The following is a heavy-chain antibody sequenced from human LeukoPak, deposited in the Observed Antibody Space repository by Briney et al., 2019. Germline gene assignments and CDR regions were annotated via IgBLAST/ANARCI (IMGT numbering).Heavy chain of an antibody. CDR2: ILQDGSEK. V-gene: IGHV3-7*01. D-gene: IGHD3-3*01. J-gene: IGHJ4*02. CDR3: ARDRPDFWSGYYSNFDY. CDR1: GFTFSNYW. Sequence: GGSLRLSCAASGFTFSNYWMSWVRQAPGKGLEWVANILQDGSEKYYVDSVKGRLTISRDNAKKSLYLQLNSLGVEDTAVYYCARDRPDFWSGYYSNFDYWGQGTLVTVSS.